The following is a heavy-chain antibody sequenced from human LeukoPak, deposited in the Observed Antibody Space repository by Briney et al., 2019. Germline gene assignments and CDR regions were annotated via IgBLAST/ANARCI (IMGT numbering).Heavy chain of an antibody. V-gene: IGHV1-69*13. Sequence: GASVKVSCKASGDTFSRYAISWVRQAPGQGLEWMGGIIPIFGTANYAQKFQGRATITADESTSTAYMELSSLRSEDTAVYYCARGRMAGTYVFDSWGQGTLVTVSS. D-gene: IGHD6-19*01. CDR2: IIPIFGTA. CDR3: ARGRMAGTYVFDS. CDR1: GDTFSRYA. J-gene: IGHJ4*02.